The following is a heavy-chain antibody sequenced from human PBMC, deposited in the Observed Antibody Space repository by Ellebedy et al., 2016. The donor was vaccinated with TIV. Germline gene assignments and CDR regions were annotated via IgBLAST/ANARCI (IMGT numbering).Heavy chain of an antibody. CDR2: ITSRSDTI. Sequence: LSLTCAGSGFTFSSYAMNWVRQAPGKGLEWVSYITSRSDTIYYADSVEGRFTISRDNAKNSLYLQMNSLTAEDTAVYYCAKHPNDYGTGFNLYFYFWGQGTLVTGSS. CDR3: AKHPNDYGTGFNLYFYF. D-gene: IGHD3/OR15-3a*01. CDR1: GFTFSSYA. V-gene: IGHV3-48*01. J-gene: IGHJ4*02.